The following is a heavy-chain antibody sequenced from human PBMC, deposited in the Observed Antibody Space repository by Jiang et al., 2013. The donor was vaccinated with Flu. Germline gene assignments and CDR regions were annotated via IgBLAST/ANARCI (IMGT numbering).Heavy chain of an antibody. J-gene: IGHJ4*02. CDR3: AAGDYPFFDY. D-gene: IGHD4-17*01. Sequence: SWIRQPPREGTWSGLGISITWEHQLQPSLKSRVTISVDTSKNQFSLKLSSVTAADTAVYYCAAGDYPFFDYWGQGTLVTVSS. V-gene: IGHV4-59*01. CDR2: SITWEH.